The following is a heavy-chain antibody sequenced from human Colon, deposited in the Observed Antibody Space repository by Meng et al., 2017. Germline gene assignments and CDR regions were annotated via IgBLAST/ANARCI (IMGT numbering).Heavy chain of an antibody. CDR2: INLNSGAT. J-gene: IGHJ4*02. V-gene: IGHV1-2*06. CDR1: GYTFTDYY. Sequence: QVQQVQSGAEVKKPGASVTVSCKASGYTFTDYYMHWVRQAPGQGLEWMGRINLNSGATNYAQKFQGRVTMTRDTSTSTVYMELSSLRSEDTAVYYCAREPFAPYGGSRVYDYWGQGTLVTVSS. D-gene: IGHD4-23*01. CDR3: AREPFAPYGGSRVYDY.